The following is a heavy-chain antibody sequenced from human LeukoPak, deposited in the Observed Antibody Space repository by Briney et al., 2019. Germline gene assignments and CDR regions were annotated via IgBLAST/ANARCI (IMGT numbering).Heavy chain of an antibody. CDR3: ARPQPNCSGGSCYSAQYYYGMDV. Sequence: GGSLRLSCAASGFTFSSYSMNWVRQAPGKGLEWVSYISSSSSTMYYADSVKGRFTISRDSAKNSLYLQMNSLRAEDTAVYYCARPQPNCSGGSCYSAQYYYGMDVWGQGTTVTVSS. J-gene: IGHJ6*02. CDR1: GFTFSSYS. V-gene: IGHV3-48*01. D-gene: IGHD2-15*01. CDR2: ISSSSSTM.